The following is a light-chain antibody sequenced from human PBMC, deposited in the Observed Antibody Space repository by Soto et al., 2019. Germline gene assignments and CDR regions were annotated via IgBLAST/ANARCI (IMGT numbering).Light chain of an antibody. CDR2: KAS. Sequence: DIQMTQSPSTLSVSVGDRVTITCRTSQSISTWLAWYQQKPGKAPKLLIYKASTLESGVPSRFSGSGSGTEFTLTISTLQHDEFATYHCQQYTSYPYTFGQGTKLEIK. J-gene: IGKJ2*01. CDR1: QSISTW. CDR3: QQYTSYPYT. V-gene: IGKV1-5*03.